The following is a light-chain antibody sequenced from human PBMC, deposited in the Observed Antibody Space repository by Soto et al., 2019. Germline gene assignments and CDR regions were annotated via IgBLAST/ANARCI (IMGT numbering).Light chain of an antibody. CDR3: QHYGSSLSLT. CDR1: QSINSNY. Sequence: EIVFTQSPGTLSLSPGERATLSCRASQSINSNYLAWYQQKPGQAPRLIIYDASRRATGIPDRFSGSGSGTDFTLTISRLEPEDFAVYYCQHYGSSLSLTFGGGTKVDIK. CDR2: DAS. J-gene: IGKJ4*01. V-gene: IGKV3-20*01.